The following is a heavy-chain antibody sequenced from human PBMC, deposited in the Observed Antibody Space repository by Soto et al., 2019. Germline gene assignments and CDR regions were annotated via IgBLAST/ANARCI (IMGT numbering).Heavy chain of an antibody. CDR1: GFTVSSNY. CDR2: IYSGGST. V-gene: IGHV3-66*01. Sequence: PGGSLRLSCAASGFTVSSNYMSWVRQAPGKGLEWVSVIYSGGSTYYADSVKGRFTISRDNSKNTLYLQMNSLRAEDTAVYYCAREAWFAEFYFDYWGQGTLVTVSS. J-gene: IGHJ4*02. CDR3: AREAWFAEFYFDY. D-gene: IGHD3-10*01.